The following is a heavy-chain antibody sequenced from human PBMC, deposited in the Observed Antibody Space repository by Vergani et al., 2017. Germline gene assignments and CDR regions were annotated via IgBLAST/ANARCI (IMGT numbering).Heavy chain of an antibody. D-gene: IGHD3-22*01. CDR3: AREARYYDSSGCIDF. CDR1: GYTFTGYY. CDR2: INPNSGGT. V-gene: IGHV1-2*02. Sequence: QVQLVQSGAEVKKPGSSVKVSCKASGYTFTGYYMHWVRQAPGQGLEWMGWINPNSGGTNYAQKFQGRVTMTRDTSISTAYMVLSRLIADDTAVYYCAREARYYDSSGCIDFWGQGTLVTVSS. J-gene: IGHJ4*01.